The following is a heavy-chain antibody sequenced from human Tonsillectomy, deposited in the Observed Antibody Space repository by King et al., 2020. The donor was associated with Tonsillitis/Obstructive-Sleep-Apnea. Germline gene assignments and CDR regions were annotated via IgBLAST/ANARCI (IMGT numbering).Heavy chain of an antibody. D-gene: IGHD6-6*01. Sequence: VQLQESGPGLVRPSETLSLTCSVSGGSVSTSTYYWRWIRQPPGKPLEWIGYVYHSGSTNYNPSLKSRVTMSLDTSNNQLYLTLTFVTAADTAVYYCARGRGSTTAARHWFDPWGRGTLVTVSS. CDR3: ARGRGSTTAARHWFDP. V-gene: IGHV4-61*01. CDR2: VYHSGST. J-gene: IGHJ5*02. CDR1: GGSVSTSTYY.